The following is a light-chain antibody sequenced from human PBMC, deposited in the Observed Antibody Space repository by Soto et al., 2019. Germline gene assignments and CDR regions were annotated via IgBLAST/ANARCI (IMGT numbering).Light chain of an antibody. J-gene: IGKJ1*01. CDR3: QQYFTTPWT. Sequence: EIVMTQSPASLAVSLGERATTKCKTSPSVLYSSNDRSYLAWFQQKPGQPPKALIYWASSRESGVPDRFSGSGSGTDFTLSISSLQAEDVAVYFCQQYFTTPWTFGQGTKVDIK. CDR2: WAS. CDR1: PSVLYSSNDRSY. V-gene: IGKV4-1*01.